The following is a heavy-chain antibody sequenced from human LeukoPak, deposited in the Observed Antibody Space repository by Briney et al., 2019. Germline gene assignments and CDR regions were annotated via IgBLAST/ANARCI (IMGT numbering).Heavy chain of an antibody. J-gene: IGHJ4*02. Sequence: PGGSLRLSCAASGFTFSSCSMNWVRQAPGKGLEWVSSISSSSSYIYYADSVKGRFTISRDNAKNSLYLQMNSLRAEDTAVYYCARDKARLYSSSSGRSDYWGQGTLVTVSS. CDR1: GFTFSSCS. CDR3: ARDKARLYSSSSGRSDY. D-gene: IGHD6-6*01. CDR2: ISSSSSYI. V-gene: IGHV3-21*01.